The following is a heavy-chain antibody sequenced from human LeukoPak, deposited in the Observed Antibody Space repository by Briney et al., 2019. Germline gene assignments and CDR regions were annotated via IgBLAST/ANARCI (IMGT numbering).Heavy chain of an antibody. CDR1: GFTLSSYW. CDR3: ARDLFSGGGYGWGWFDP. CDR2: IISGESST. V-gene: IGHV3-74*01. J-gene: IGHJ5*02. Sequence: PGGSLRLSCAASGFTLSSYWMHWLRRARGRGLVWVSRIISGESSTTYADSVKARLAISRDNPKNTLYLKMNRLRAEDTAVYYCARDLFSGGGYGWGWFDPWGQGTLVTVSS. D-gene: IGHD5-12*01.